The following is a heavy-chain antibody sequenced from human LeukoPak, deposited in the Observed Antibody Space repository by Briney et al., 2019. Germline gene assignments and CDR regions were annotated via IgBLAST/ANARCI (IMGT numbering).Heavy chain of an antibody. J-gene: IGHJ3*02. CDR3: ANRLVLRYFDWLPIRTSGKDAFDI. CDR2: IYYTGST. D-gene: IGHD3-9*01. Sequence: PSETLSLTCTVSSGSISNYYWNWIRQPPGKGLEWIGYIYYTGSTNYNPSLKSRVTMSVDTSKNQFSLKLSSVTAADTAVYYCANRLVLRYFDWLPIRTSGKDAFDIWGQGTMVTVSS. CDR1: SGSISNYY. V-gene: IGHV4-59*12.